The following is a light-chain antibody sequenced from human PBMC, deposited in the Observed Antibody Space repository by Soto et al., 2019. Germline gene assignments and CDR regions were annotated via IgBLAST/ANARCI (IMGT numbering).Light chain of an antibody. CDR1: QSISSW. V-gene: IGKV1-5*03. CDR3: QQYDSYSRT. CDR2: KAS. Sequence: DIQMTQSPSTLSASVGDRFTITCRASQSISSWLVWYQQKPGKAPKLLIYKASTLESGVPSRFSGSGSGTEFTLTISSLQPDDFATYYCQQYDSYSRTFGQGTRLEIK. J-gene: IGKJ5*01.